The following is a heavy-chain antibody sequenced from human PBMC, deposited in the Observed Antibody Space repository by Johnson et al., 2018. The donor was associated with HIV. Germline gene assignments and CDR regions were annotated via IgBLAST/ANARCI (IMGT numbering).Heavy chain of an antibody. CDR3: ARDQRSSGLNYQTDAFDI. CDR2: ISYDGSNK. Sequence: QVQLVESGGGVVQPGRSLRLSCAASGFTFSSYAMHWVRQAPGKGLEWVAVISYDGSNKYYADSGKGRFTISRDNSKNTLYLQMNSLRAEDTEGYYCARDQRSSGLNYQTDAFDIWGQGTMVTVSS. D-gene: IGHD6-19*01. J-gene: IGHJ3*02. V-gene: IGHV3-30-3*01. CDR1: GFTFSSYA.